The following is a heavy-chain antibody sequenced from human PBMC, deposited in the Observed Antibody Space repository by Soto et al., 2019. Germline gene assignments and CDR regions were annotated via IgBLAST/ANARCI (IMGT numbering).Heavy chain of an antibody. V-gene: IGHV1-58*01. CDR1: GFRFTNSA. J-gene: IGHJ6*02. Sequence: ASVKVSCKVSGFRFTNSAVQWVRQARGQRPEWIGWIVVGSGNTNYAQKFQERVTITRDMSTSTAYMELSSLRSEDTAVYYCAAPHYYDSSGNVMAYYYYGVDVWGQGTTVTVSS. D-gene: IGHD3-22*01. CDR3: AAPHYYDSSGNVMAYYYYGVDV. CDR2: IVVGSGNT.